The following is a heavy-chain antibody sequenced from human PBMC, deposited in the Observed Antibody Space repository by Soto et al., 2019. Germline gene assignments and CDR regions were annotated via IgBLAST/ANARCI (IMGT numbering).Heavy chain of an antibody. J-gene: IGHJ3*02. CDR1: GGSISSYY. V-gene: IGHV4-59*08. CDR2: IYYSGST. CDR3: ARHSSSGWPLDAFDI. D-gene: IGHD6-19*01. Sequence: QVQLQESGPGLVKPSETLSLTCTVSGGSISSYYWSWIRQPPGKGLEWIGYIYYSGSTNYNPSLKSRVTISVDTSKNQCPLKLSSVTAADTAVYYCARHSSSGWPLDAFDIWGQGTMVTVSS.